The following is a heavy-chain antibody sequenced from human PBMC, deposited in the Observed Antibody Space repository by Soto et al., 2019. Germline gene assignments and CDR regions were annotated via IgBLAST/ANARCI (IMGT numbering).Heavy chain of an antibody. V-gene: IGHV1-58*02. J-gene: IGHJ3*02. CDR1: GFTFTSSA. CDR3: AAESDLYYDYIWGSYRPQGAFDI. D-gene: IGHD3-16*02. Sequence: ASVKVSCKASGFTFTSSAMQWVRQARGQRLEWIGWIVVGSGNTNYAQKFQERVTITRDMSTSTAYMELSSLRSEDTAVYYCAAESDLYYDYIWGSYRPQGAFDIWGQGTMVTVSS. CDR2: IVVGSGNT.